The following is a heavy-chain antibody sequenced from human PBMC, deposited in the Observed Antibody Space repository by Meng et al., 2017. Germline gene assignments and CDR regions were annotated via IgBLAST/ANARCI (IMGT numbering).Heavy chain of an antibody. J-gene: IGHJ4*02. CDR2: IDPNSGVT. D-gene: IGHD6-13*01. Sequence: QVQLGQSGAEVKKPGASVKVPCKPSGYRFTAYYIHWLRQAPGQGLEWMGRIDPNSGVTEYAHKFHGRVTVTGDTSISTAYMELRRLTSDDTAVYYCARDEDISAAGKLFGDYWGQGTLVTVSS. CDR1: GYRFTAYY. CDR3: ARDEDISAAGKLFGDY. V-gene: IGHV1-2*06.